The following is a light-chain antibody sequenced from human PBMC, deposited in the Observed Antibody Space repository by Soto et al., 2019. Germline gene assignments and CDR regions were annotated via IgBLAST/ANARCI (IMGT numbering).Light chain of an antibody. CDR2: EVT. CDR1: NSDVGSYNL. Sequence: QSALAQPASVSGSPGQSIAISCTGTNSDVGSYNLVSWYQHHPGKGPKLLIYEVTKRPSGVSSRFSGSKSGNTTSLTISGVHAEYEADYYCCSYAGSNTVDLAFGGGTKLTVL. V-gene: IGLV2-23*02. CDR3: CSYAGSNTVDLA. J-gene: IGLJ2*01.